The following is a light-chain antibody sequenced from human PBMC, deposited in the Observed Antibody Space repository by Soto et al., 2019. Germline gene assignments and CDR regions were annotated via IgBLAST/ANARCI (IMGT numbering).Light chain of an antibody. CDR2: DAS. J-gene: IGKJ4*01. CDR1: QSVSNY. CDR3: QQRSDWLS. V-gene: IGKV3-11*01. Sequence: EIVLTQSPATLSLSPGERATLSCRASQSVSNYLVWYQHKPGQAPRLLIYDASNRATGIPARFSGSGSGTDFTLTISSLEPEDFAGYYCQQRSDWLSFGGGTKVEIK.